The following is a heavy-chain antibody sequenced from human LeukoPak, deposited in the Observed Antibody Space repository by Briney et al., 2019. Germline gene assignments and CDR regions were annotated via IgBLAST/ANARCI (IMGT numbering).Heavy chain of an antibody. CDR3: ANIDYYGSGSYTHYYFDY. CDR1: GFTFDDYT. J-gene: IGHJ4*02. CDR2: ISGSGGST. V-gene: IGHV3-23*01. Sequence: PGGSLRLSCEGSGFTFDDYTMHWVRQAPGKGLEWVSTISGSGGSTYSADSVKGRFTISRDNSKNTLYLQMNSLRAEDTAVYYCANIDYYGSGSYTHYYFDYWGQGTLVTVSS. D-gene: IGHD3-10*01.